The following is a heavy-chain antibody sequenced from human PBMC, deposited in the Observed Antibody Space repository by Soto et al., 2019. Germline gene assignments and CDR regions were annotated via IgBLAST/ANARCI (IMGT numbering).Heavy chain of an antibody. CDR3: AREGYDSSGYYEHFDF. CDR1: GFTFSDYN. CDR2: ISGSGDTI. Sequence: EVHLVESGGDLVQPGGSLRLTCAASGFTFSDYNMNWVRQAPGKGPEWISFISGSGDTIYYADSVKGRFTISRANAKTSLSLHMKNLRDEDTAVYYCAREGYDSSGYYEHFDFWGQGSLVTVSS. D-gene: IGHD3-22*01. J-gene: IGHJ4*02. V-gene: IGHV3-48*02.